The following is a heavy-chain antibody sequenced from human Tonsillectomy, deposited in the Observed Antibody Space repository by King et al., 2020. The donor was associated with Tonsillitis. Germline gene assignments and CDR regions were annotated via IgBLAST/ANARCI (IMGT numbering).Heavy chain of an antibody. CDR1: GFSLSTGGMC. Sequence: TLQESGPALVKPTQTLTLTYTFSGFSLSTGGMCVSWIRQPPGKALEWLARIDWDDDKYYNTSLKTRLTVSKDTSKNQVVLTMTNMDPVDTATYYCARIFDGRGDYWGQGTLVTVSS. CDR2: IDWDDDK. CDR3: ARIFDGRGDY. J-gene: IGHJ4*02. D-gene: IGHD3-9*01. V-gene: IGHV2-70*11.